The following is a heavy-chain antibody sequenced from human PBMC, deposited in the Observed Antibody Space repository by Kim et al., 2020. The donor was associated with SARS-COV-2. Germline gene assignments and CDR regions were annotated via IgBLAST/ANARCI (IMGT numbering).Heavy chain of an antibody. CDR2: IYYSGST. Sequence: SETLSLTCTVSGGSISSSSYYWGWIRQPPGKGLEWIGSIYYSGSTYYNPSLKSRVTISVDTSKNQFSLKLSSVTAADTAVYYCARRLAVAGNLGYWGQGTLVTVSS. CDR3: ARRLAVAGNLGY. D-gene: IGHD6-19*01. J-gene: IGHJ4*02. V-gene: IGHV4-39*01. CDR1: GGSISSSSYY.